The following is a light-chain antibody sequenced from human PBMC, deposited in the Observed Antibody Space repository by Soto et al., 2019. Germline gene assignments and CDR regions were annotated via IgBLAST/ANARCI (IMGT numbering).Light chain of an antibody. CDR1: NIGSKS. CDR3: QVWDSSSDHRVV. J-gene: IGLJ2*01. Sequence: SYELTQPPSVSVAPVKTASITCGGNNIGSKSVHWYQQKPGQAPVLVIYYDSDRPSGIPERFSGSNSGNTATLTISRVEAGDEADYYCQVWDSSSDHRVVFGGGTKVTVL. CDR2: YDS. V-gene: IGLV3-21*04.